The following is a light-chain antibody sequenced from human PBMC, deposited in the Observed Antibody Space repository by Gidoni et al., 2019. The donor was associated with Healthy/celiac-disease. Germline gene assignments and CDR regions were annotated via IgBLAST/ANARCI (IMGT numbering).Light chain of an antibody. Sequence: QTVVTQEPSLTVSPGGTVTLTCASSTGAVTSGYYPNWFQQKPGQAPRALIYSTSKKPSWTPARFSGSLLGGKAALTLSGVQPEDEAEYYCLLYYGGVPVFGGGTKLTVL. CDR3: LLYYGGVPV. V-gene: IGLV7-43*01. CDR1: TGAVTSGYY. J-gene: IGLJ2*01. CDR2: STS.